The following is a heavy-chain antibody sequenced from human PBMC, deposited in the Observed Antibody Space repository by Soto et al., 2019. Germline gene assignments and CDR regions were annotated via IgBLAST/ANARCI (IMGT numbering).Heavy chain of an antibody. V-gene: IGHV3-23*01. CDR3: AKDLESGSYYMGY. J-gene: IGHJ4*02. Sequence: GGSLRLSCAASGFTFSSYSMNWVRQAPGKGLEWVSAISGSGGSTYYADSVKGRFTISRDNSKNTLYLQMNSLRAEDTAVYYCAKDLESGSYYMGYWGQGTLVTAPQ. CDR1: GFTFSSYS. CDR2: ISGSGGST. D-gene: IGHD1-26*01.